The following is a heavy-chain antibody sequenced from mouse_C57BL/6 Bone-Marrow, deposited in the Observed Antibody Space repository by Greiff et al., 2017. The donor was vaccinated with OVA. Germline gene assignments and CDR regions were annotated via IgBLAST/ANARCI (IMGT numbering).Heavy chain of an antibody. Sequence: VQLQQPGAELVMPGASVKLSCKASGYTFTSYWMHWVKQRPGQGLEWIGEIDPSDSYTNYNQKFKGKSTLTVDKSSSTAYMQLSSLTSEDSAVYYCARSRLLYGSSFFYYAMDYWGQGTSVTVSS. J-gene: IGHJ4*01. CDR3: ARSRLLYGSSFFYYAMDY. V-gene: IGHV1-69*01. CDR2: IDPSDSYT. CDR1: GYTFTSYW. D-gene: IGHD1-1*01.